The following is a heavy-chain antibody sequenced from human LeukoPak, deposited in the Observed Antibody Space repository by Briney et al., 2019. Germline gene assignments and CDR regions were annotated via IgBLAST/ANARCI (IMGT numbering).Heavy chain of an antibody. D-gene: IGHD3-3*01. CDR3: ARDFWSGYTNYYYYGMDV. V-gene: IGHV4-34*01. Sequence: PSETLSLTCAVYGGSFSGYYWSWIRQPPGKGLEWIGEINHSGSTNYNPSLKSRVTISVDTSKNQFSLKLSSVTAADTAVYYCARDFWSGYTNYYYYGMDVWGQGTTVTVSS. CDR2: INHSGST. CDR1: GGSFSGYY. J-gene: IGHJ6*02.